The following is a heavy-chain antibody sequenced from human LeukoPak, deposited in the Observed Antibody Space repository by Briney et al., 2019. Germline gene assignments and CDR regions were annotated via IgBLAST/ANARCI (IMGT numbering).Heavy chain of an antibody. D-gene: IGHD3-9*01. J-gene: IGHJ4*02. CDR3: ARGTVGILTGFDY. Sequence: SETLSLTCTVSGGSISSYYWSWIRQPPGKGLEWIGYIYYSGSTNYNPSLKSRVTISVDTSKNQFSLKLSSVTAADTAVYYCARGTVGILTGFDYWGQGTLVTVSS. CDR2: IYYSGST. V-gene: IGHV4-59*01. CDR1: GGSISSYY.